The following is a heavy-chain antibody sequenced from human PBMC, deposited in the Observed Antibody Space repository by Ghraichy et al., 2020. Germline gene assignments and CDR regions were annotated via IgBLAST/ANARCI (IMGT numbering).Heavy chain of an antibody. Sequence: SVKVSCKASGGTFSSYAISWVRQAPGQGLEWMGGIIPIFGTANYAQKFQGRVTITADESTSTAYMELSSLRSEDTAVYYCARAATGGEPPKGYYYYYMDVWGKGTTVTVSS. CDR2: IIPIFGTA. CDR1: GGTFSSYA. D-gene: IGHD1-14*01. CDR3: ARAATGGEPPKGYYYYYMDV. J-gene: IGHJ6*03. V-gene: IGHV1-69*13.